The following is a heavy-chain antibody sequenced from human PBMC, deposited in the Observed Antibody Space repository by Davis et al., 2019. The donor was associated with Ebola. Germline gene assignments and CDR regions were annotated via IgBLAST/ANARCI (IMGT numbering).Heavy chain of an antibody. CDR2: IFPDDSDA. V-gene: IGHV5-51*01. J-gene: IGHJ4*02. D-gene: IGHD1-26*01. CDR1: GYGFTNYW. Sequence: GESLKISCKGSGYGFTNYWIGWVRQMPGKGLEWMGFIFPDDSDATYSPSFQGQVTISVDKSISTAHLQWSSLKASDTAMYYCARRGYSGIHHGFDVWGQGTLVTVSS. CDR3: ARRGYSGIHHGFDV.